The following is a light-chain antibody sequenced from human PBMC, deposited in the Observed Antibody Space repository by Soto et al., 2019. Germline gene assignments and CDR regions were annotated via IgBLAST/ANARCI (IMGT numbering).Light chain of an antibody. CDR3: SSYTASATLL. V-gene: IGLV2-14*03. J-gene: IGLJ3*02. CDR2: DVT. CDR1: AFDVGGYFH. Sequence: QSALTQPASVSGSPGQSISISCTGTAFDVGGYFHVSWYQQLPGKAPQLVIYDVTNRPPGVSDRFSGSKSGITASLTISGLQAEDEAEYFCSSYTASATLLFGGGTKVTVL.